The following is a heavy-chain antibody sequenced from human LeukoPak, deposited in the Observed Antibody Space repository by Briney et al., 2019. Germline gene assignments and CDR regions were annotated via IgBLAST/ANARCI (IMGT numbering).Heavy chain of an antibody. CDR3: GPYGAGSYGDY. Sequence: PGRSLRLSCAASGFTFSSFAMHWVRQAPGKGLEWVAVISYHGSNKYYADSVKGRFTISRDNSKNTPYLQMNSLTAEDTAVYYCGPYGAGSYGDYWGQGTLVTVSS. D-gene: IGHD3-10*01. CDR1: GFTFSSFA. CDR2: ISYHGSNK. V-gene: IGHV3-30*03. J-gene: IGHJ4*02.